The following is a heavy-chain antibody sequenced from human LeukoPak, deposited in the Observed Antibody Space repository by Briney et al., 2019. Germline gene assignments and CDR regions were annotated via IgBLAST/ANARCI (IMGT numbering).Heavy chain of an antibody. D-gene: IGHD1-1*01. V-gene: IGHV4-59*01. CDR1: GGSISSYY. CDR2: IYYSGST. J-gene: IGHJ4*02. Sequence: PSETLSLTCTVSGGSISSYYWSWIRQPPGKGLEWIGYIYYSGSTNYNPSLKSRVTISVDTSKNQFSLKLSSVTAADTAVYYCARGATGTELDYWGQGTLVTVSS. CDR3: ARGATGTELDY.